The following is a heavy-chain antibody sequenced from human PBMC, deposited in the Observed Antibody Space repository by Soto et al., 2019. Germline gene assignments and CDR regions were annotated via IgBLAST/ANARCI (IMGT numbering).Heavy chain of an antibody. V-gene: IGHV3-74*01. CDR1: GSPFSSYW. CDR2: TNSDGSDT. D-gene: IGHD6-19*01. J-gene: IGHJ4*02. Sequence: EVQLVESGGGLVQLGGSLSLSFEAPGSPFSSYWRYWVRQAPGRGLVWVSRTNSDGSDTTYADSVKGRFTISRDNAKNTLYLQMNSLRAEDTAVYYCARDRGWSLFDYWGQGTLVTVSS. CDR3: ARDRGWSLFDY.